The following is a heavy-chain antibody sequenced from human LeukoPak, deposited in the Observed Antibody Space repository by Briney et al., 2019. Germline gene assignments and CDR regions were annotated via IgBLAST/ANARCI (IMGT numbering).Heavy chain of an antibody. D-gene: IGHD6-13*01. V-gene: IGHV6-1*01. J-gene: IGHJ4*02. CDR1: GDSVSSNSAT. CDR2: TYYRSKWHN. CDR3: ARAVPGYTNNWSENFWGH. Sequence: SQTLSLTCAISGDSVSSNSATWNWIRQSPSRGLEWLGRTYYRSKWHNDYAVSVKSRITINPDTSKNQFSLQLNSVTPEDTAVYYCARAVPGYTNNWSENFWGHWDQGTLVTVSS.